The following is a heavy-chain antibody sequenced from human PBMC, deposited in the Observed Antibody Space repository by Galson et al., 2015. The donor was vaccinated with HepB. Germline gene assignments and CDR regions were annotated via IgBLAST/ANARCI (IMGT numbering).Heavy chain of an antibody. Sequence: SVKVSCKASGGTFSSYAISWVRQAPGQGLEWMGGIIPIFGTANYAQKFQGRVTITADESTSTAYMELSSLRSEDTAVYYCASSIREPDRDFFSIAVAGRFDYWGQGTLVTVSS. CDR2: IIPIFGTA. V-gene: IGHV1-69*13. CDR3: ASSIREPDRDFFSIAVAGRFDY. CDR1: GGTFSSYA. D-gene: IGHD6-19*01. J-gene: IGHJ4*02.